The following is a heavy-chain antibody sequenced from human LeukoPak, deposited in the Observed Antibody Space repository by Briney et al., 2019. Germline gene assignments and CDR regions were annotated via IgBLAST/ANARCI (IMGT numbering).Heavy chain of an antibody. CDR3: ARVLGYCSGGSCYRWFDP. V-gene: IGHV1-69*13. CDR1: GYAFIGYY. Sequence: GASVKVSCKASGYAFIGYYIHWLRQAPGQGLEWMGGIIPIFGTANYAQKFQGRVTITADESTSTAYMELSSLRSEDTAVYYCARVLGYCSGGSCYRWFDPWGQGTLVTVSS. D-gene: IGHD2-15*01. CDR2: IIPIFGTA. J-gene: IGHJ5*02.